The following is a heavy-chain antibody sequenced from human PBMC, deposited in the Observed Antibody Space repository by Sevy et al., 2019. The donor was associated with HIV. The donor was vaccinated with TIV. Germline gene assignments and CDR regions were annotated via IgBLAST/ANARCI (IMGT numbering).Heavy chain of an antibody. CDR3: ARGPRGLRLGELSSPKLGAFDI. CDR2: ISSSSSYI. Sequence: GGSLRLSCAASGFTFSSYSMNWVRQAPGKGLEWVSSISSSSSYIYYADSVKGRFTISRDNAKNSLYLQMNSLRAEDTAVYYCARGPRGLRLGELSSPKLGAFDIWGQGTMVTVSS. V-gene: IGHV3-21*01. D-gene: IGHD3-16*02. CDR1: GFTFSSYS. J-gene: IGHJ3*02.